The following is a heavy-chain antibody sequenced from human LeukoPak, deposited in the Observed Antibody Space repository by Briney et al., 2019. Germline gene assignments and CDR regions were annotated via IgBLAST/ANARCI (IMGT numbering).Heavy chain of an antibody. CDR2: ISGDGGST. CDR1: GFTFDDYA. D-gene: IGHD1-26*01. CDR3: AKSKGIKSGSFDY. Sequence: GGSLRLSCVASGFTFDDYAIHWVRQAPGKGLEWVFFISGDGGSTYYADSVKGRFTICRDNSKKSLYLQMNSLRTEDTALSYCAKSKGIKSGSFDYWGQGTLVTVSS. V-gene: IGHV3-43*02. J-gene: IGHJ4*02.